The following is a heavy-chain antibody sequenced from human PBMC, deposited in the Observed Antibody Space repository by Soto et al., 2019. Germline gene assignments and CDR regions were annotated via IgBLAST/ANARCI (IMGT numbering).Heavy chain of an antibody. V-gene: IGHV4-39*01. Sequence: QLQLQESGPGLVKPSETLSLTCTVSGGSISSSSYYWGWIRQPPGKGLVWIGSIYYNGSTYYNPSLKSRVTISEDTSKNQFALTLSSVTAADTAVYYCAYCNDYGDPIHPNWYFDLWGRGTLVTVSS. J-gene: IGHJ2*01. CDR2: IYYNGST. CDR1: GGSISSSSYY. D-gene: IGHD4-17*01. CDR3: AYCNDYGDPIHPNWYFDL.